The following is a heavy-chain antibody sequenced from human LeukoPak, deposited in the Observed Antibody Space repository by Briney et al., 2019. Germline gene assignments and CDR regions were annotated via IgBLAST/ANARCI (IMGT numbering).Heavy chain of an antibody. CDR2: ISGSGGGT. D-gene: IGHD3-22*01. V-gene: IGHV3-23*01. J-gene: IGHJ4*02. CDR1: GFTFSSYS. Sequence: GGSLRLSCAASGFTFSSYSMTWVRQAPGKGLEWVSAISGSGGGTYYADSVKGRFTISRDNSKNTLYLQMNSLRAEDTAVYYCAKKVWDYYDSSGYFDYWGQGTLVTVSS. CDR3: AKKVWDYYDSSGYFDY.